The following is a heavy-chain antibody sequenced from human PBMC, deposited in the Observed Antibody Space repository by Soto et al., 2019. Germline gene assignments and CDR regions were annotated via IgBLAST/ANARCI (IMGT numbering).Heavy chain of an antibody. CDR1: AFTFSTYG. CDR2: ISYDGSDK. Sequence: PGGSLRLSCAASAFTFSTYGMHWVRQAPGKGLEWVAVISYDGSDKHYADSVKGRFTISRDNSKNTLYLQMSSLRAEDTAVYYCAKDRDTYGSAYIFDYWGQGTLVTVSS. D-gene: IGHD5-18*01. CDR3: AKDRDTYGSAYIFDY. J-gene: IGHJ4*02. V-gene: IGHV3-30*18.